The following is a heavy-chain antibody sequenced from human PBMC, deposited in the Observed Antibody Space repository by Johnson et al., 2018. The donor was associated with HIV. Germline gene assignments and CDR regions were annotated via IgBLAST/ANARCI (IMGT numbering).Heavy chain of an antibody. CDR1: DFTFSNNA. V-gene: IGHV3-30*04. J-gene: IGHJ3*02. D-gene: IGHD2/OR15-2a*01. CDR2: ISYDGTNT. CDR3: RRASTSDGTAFDI. Sequence: VQLVESGGGVVQPGRSLRLSCAASDFTFSNNAMHWVRQAPGKGLVWVAVISYDGTNTYYADSVKGRFTISRDNAQDSLYLQMTSLRDDDTAVYYCRRASTSDGTAFDIWGQGTMVTVSS.